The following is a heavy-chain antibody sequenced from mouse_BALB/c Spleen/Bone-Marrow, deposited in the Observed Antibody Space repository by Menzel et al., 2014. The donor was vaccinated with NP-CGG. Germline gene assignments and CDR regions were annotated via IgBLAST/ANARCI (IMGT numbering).Heavy chain of an antibody. CDR1: GFTFSDYY. CDR3: ARRTAYAMDY. CDR2: ISNGGGST. V-gene: IGHV5-12*02. D-gene: IGHD1-2*01. Sequence: EVMLVESGGGLVQPGGSLKLSCATSGFTFSDYYMYWVRQTPEKRLEWVAYISNGGGSTYYPDTVKGRFTISRGNAKNTLYRQMSRLKSEDTAMYYCARRTAYAMDYWGQGTSVTVSS. J-gene: IGHJ4*01.